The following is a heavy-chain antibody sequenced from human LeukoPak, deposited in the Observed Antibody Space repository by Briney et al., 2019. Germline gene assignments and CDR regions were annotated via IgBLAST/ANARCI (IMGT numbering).Heavy chain of an antibody. CDR3: AKDQTMIVAFDY. D-gene: IGHD3-22*01. CDR2: ISGSGGST. J-gene: IGHJ4*02. V-gene: IGHV3-23*01. Sequence: GGSLRLSCAASGFTFSSYAMSWVRQAPGKGLEWASAISGSGGSTYYADSVKGRFTISRDNSKNTLYLQMNSLRAEDTAVYYCAKDQTMIVAFDYWGQGTLVTVSS. CDR1: GFTFSSYA.